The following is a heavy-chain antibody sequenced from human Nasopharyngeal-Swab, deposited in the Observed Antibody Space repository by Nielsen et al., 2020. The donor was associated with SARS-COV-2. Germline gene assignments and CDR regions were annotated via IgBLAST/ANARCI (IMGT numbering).Heavy chain of an antibody. D-gene: IGHD5-12*01. Sequence: WARQAPGQGLEWMGGIIPIFGTANYAQKFQGRVTITADESTSTAYMELSSLRSEDTAVYYCARWGIVATGSYYYYGMDVWGQGTTVTVSS. V-gene: IGHV1-69*01. J-gene: IGHJ6*02. CDR3: ARWGIVATGSYYYYGMDV. CDR2: IIPIFGTA.